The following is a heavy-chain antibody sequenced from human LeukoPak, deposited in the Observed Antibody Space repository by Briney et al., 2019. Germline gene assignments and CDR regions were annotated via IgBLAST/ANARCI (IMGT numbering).Heavy chain of an antibody. CDR2: IYHSGST. Sequence: SETLSLTCTVSGYSISSGYYWGWIRQPPGKGLEWIGSIYHSGSTYYNPSLKSRVTISVDTSKNQFSLQLTSVTAADTAVYFCARQFLTAQYFDYWGQGNLVTVSS. D-gene: IGHD2-21*02. CDR1: GYSISSGYY. CDR3: ARQFLTAQYFDY. V-gene: IGHV4-38-2*02. J-gene: IGHJ4*02.